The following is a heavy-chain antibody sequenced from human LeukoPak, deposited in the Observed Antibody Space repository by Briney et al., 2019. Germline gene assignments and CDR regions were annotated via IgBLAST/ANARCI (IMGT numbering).Heavy chain of an antibody. J-gene: IGHJ4*02. Sequence: SETLSLTCTVSGGSITGYYWSWIRQFPGEGLEWIGYIYYSGSTNYNPSLKSRVTISVDTSKNQFSLKLSSVTAADTAVYYCARDGSGSLDYWGQGTLVTVSS. D-gene: IGHD3-22*01. CDR1: GGSITGYY. CDR3: ARDGSGSLDY. CDR2: IYYSGST. V-gene: IGHV4-59*01.